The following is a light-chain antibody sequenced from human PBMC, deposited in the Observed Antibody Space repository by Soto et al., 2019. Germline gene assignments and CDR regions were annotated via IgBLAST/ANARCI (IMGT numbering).Light chain of an antibody. CDR3: QQTYSDIS. Sequence: DVRKTQSPSSLSASVGDTITITCRASRTINTYLNWFQQKPGEPPRLLIYGASTLHDGVPSRFSGSGSGADFTLTISGLQPEDFASYHCQQTYSDISFGGGTKVDIK. J-gene: IGKJ4*01. CDR2: GAS. CDR1: RTINTY. V-gene: IGKV1-39*01.